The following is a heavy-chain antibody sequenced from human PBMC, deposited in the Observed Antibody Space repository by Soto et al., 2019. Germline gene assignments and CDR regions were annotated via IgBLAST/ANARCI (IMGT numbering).Heavy chain of an antibody. CDR1: GYMFTGFY. D-gene: IGHD6-19*01. Sequence: ASVKVSCKASGYMFTGFYLHWVRQAPGQGLEWMGWINPNNGVTTYAKNFQGRVTMTRDSSISTAYMELSSLRSDDTAVYFCAAAAIAVAGRHPDFWGQGTMVTVS. CDR2: INPNNGVT. V-gene: IGHV1-2*02. CDR3: AAAAIAVAGRHPDF. J-gene: IGHJ3*01.